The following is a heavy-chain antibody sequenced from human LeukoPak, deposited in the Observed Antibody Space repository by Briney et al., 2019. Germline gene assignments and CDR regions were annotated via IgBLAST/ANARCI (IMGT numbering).Heavy chain of an antibody. V-gene: IGHV1-8*01. CDR3: ARARTMVRGCSLGY. CDR1: GYTFTSYD. D-gene: IGHD3-10*01. J-gene: IGHJ4*02. Sequence: VASAKVSCKASGYTFTSYDINWVRQATGQGLEWMGWMNPNSGNTGYAQKFQGRVTMTRNTSISTAYMELSSLRSEDTAVYYCARARTMVRGCSLGYWGQGTLVTVSS. CDR2: MNPNSGNT.